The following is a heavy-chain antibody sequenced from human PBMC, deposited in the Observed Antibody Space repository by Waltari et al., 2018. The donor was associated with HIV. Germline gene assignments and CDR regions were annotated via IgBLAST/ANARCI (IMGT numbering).Heavy chain of an antibody. D-gene: IGHD3-22*01. CDR2: ISYSGDN. J-gene: IGHJ3*02. CDR1: GGSTTTYS. Sequence: QVQLQESGPGLVKPSETLSLLSTASGGSTTTYSSTRIPRSTGTGLDWIGCISYSGDNNYNPSLKSRATISLDTSRTQFSLRLSYVTAAETAMYYCARDPGHDSSGYFYSDAFDIWGRGTMVTVSS. V-gene: IGHV4-59*12. CDR3: ARDPGHDSSGYFYSDAFDI.